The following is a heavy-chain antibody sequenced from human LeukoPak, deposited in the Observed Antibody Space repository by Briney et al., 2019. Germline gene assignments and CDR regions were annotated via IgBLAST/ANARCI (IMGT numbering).Heavy chain of an antibody. CDR1: GYTFTSYG. CDR2: ISAYSGNT. Sequence: ASVKVSCKASGYTFTSYGISWVRQAPGQALEWMGWISAYSGNTNYAQKLQGRVTITTDTSTSTTYMELRSLRSDDTAVYYCARDEVAGTDLDYWGQGTLVTVSS. V-gene: IGHV1-18*01. D-gene: IGHD6-19*01. J-gene: IGHJ4*02. CDR3: ARDEVAGTDLDY.